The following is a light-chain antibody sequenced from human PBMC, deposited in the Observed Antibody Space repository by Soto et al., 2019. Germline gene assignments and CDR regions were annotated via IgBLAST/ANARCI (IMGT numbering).Light chain of an antibody. CDR3: SSYTSSSTLV. V-gene: IGLV2-14*01. J-gene: IGLJ1*01. CDR2: DVS. CDR1: SSDVGGYNY. Sequence: QSVLAQPASVSGSPGQSITISCTGTSSDVGGYNYVSWYQQHPGKAPKLMIYDVSNRPSGVSNRFSGSKSGNKASLTISGLQAEDEADYYCSSYTSSSTLVFGTGTKVTVL.